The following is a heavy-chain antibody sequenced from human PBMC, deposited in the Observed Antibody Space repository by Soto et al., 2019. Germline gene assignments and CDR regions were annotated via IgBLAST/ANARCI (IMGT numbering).Heavy chain of an antibody. Sequence: PSETLSLTCTVSGGSISSYYWSWIRQPPGKGLEWIGYIYFSGSTNYNPSLKSRVTISVDTSKNQFSLKLSSVTAADTAVYYCARGGFIHSSWYLIGAFAIWAQGTMVPVSS. V-gene: IGHV4-59*01. CDR2: IYFSGST. D-gene: IGHD6-13*01. J-gene: IGHJ3*02. CDR1: GGSISSYY. CDR3: ARGGFIHSSWYLIGAFAI.